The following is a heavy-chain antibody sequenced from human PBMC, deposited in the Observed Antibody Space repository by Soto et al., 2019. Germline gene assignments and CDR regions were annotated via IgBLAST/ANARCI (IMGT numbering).Heavy chain of an antibody. CDR2: INQDGRKK. D-gene: IGHD6-13*01. CDR3: ARGSSWYGVDY. J-gene: IGHJ4*02. V-gene: IGHV3-7*01. CDR1: GFTFSSYW. Sequence: GGSLRLSCAASGFTFSSYWMSWVRQAPGNGLEWVANINQDGRKKYYVDSVKGRFTISRDNAKNSLYLQVNSLRAEDTAVYYCARGSSWYGVDYWGQGTPVTVSS.